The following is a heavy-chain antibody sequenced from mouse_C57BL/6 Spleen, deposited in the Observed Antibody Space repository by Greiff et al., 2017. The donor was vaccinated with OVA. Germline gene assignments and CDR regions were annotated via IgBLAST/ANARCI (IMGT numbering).Heavy chain of an antibody. J-gene: IGHJ4*01. D-gene: IGHD1-1*01. CDR1: GYTFTDYY. Sequence: VQLQQSGPELVKPGASVKISCKASGYTFTDYYINWVKQRPGQGLEWIGWIFPGSGSTYYNEKFKGKATLTVDKSSSTAYMLLSSLTSEDSAVYFCARSLYGSSYSYAMDYWGQGTSVTVSS. CDR3: ARSLYGSSYSYAMDY. V-gene: IGHV1-75*01. CDR2: IFPGSGST.